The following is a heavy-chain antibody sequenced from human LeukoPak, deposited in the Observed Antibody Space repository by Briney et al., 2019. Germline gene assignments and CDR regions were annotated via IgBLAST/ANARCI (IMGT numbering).Heavy chain of an antibody. CDR3: AKDLFGVTDI. J-gene: IGHJ3*02. V-gene: IGHV3-23*01. CDR2: ISGSGSTT. CDR1: GFTFSSYA. D-gene: IGHD3-3*01. Sequence: PGGSLRLSCAASGFTFSSYAMNWVRQAPGKGLEWVSAISGSGSTTYYADSVKGRFTISRDNSKNTLYLQMNSLRAEDTAVYYCAKDLFGVTDIWGQGTMVTVSS.